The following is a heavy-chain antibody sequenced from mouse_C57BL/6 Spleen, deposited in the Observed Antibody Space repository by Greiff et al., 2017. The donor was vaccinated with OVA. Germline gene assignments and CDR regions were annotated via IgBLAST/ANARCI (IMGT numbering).Heavy chain of an antibody. CDR1: GYAFSSSW. J-gene: IGHJ2*01. D-gene: IGHD2-5*01. CDR3: ARSGVIVTTPFDY. V-gene: IGHV1-82*01. CDR2: IYPGDGDT. Sequence: QVQLQQSGPELVKPGASVKISCKASGYAFSSSWMNWVKQRPGKGLEWIGRIYPGDGDTNYNGKFKGKATLTADKSSSTAYMQLSSLTSEDSAVYFCARSGVIVTTPFDYWGQGTTLTVSS.